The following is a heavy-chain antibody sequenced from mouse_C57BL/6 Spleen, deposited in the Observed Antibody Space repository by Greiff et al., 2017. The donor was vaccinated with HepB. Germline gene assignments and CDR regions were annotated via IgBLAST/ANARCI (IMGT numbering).Heavy chain of an antibody. D-gene: IGHD1-1*01. Sequence: QVQLQQSGAELVKPGASVKLSCKASGYTFTEYTIHWVKQRSGQGLEWIGWFYPGSGSIKYNEKFKDKATLTADKSSSTVYMELSRLTSEDSAVYFCARHEDRYYGSSYGGYAMDYWGQGTSVTVSS. CDR1: GYTFTEYT. CDR2: FYPGSGSI. J-gene: IGHJ4*01. V-gene: IGHV1-62-2*01. CDR3: ARHEDRYYGSSYGGYAMDY.